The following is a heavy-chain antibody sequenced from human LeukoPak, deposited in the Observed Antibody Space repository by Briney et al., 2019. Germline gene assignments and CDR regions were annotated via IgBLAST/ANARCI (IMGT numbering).Heavy chain of an antibody. CDR2: ISPYNGNT. Sequence: GASVKVSCKASGYTFTSYGISWVRQAPGQGLEWMGWISPYNGNTNYPQKLQGRVTMTTDTSTSTAYMELRSLRSDDTAVYYCVAVGGALDSYNYFDPWGQGTLVTVSS. J-gene: IGHJ5*02. CDR1: GYTFTSYG. D-gene: IGHD3-16*01. V-gene: IGHV1-18*01. CDR3: VAVGGALDSYNYFDP.